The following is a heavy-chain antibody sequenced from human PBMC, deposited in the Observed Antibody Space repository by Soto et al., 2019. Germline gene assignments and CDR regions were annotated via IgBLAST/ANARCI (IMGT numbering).Heavy chain of an antibody. Sequence: GASVKVSCKASGYTFTGHYIHWVRQAPGQGPEWMGEIGPASGDTSYEQKFQGRVTMTRDTSITTVYMELNNLSPDETAVYYCGRGRSGQLVVFYWGQGTPVTVS. CDR3: GRGRSGQLVVFY. D-gene: IGHD3-10*01. CDR1: GYTFTGHY. V-gene: IGHV1-2*02. J-gene: IGHJ4*02. CDR2: IGPASGDT.